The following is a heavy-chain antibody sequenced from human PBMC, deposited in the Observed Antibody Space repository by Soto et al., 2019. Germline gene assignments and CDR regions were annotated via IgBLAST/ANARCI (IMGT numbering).Heavy chain of an antibody. CDR2: IWYDGSHK. CDR1: GFTFSSYG. V-gene: IGHV3-33*01. CDR3: ARDDYGSGWYTQRWFDP. Sequence: PGGSLRLSCAASGFTFSSYGMHWVRQAPGKGLEWVAVIWYDGSHKYYADSVRGRFTISRDNSKNTLYLQMNSLRAEDTAVYFCARDDYGSGWYTQRWFDPWGQGT. J-gene: IGHJ5*02. D-gene: IGHD6-13*01.